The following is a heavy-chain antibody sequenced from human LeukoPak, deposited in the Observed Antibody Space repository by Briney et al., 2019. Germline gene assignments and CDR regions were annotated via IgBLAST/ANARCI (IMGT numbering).Heavy chain of an antibody. CDR2: VNSDGSTT. CDR1: GFPFSNYW. V-gene: IGHV3-74*01. D-gene: IGHD2-2*03. Sequence: GGSLRLSCAASGFPFSNYWMHWVRQAPGKGLVWVSRVNSDGSTTNYADSVKGRFTISRDNAKNTLYLQMNSLSAEDTAVYYCARDLGSAFDYWGPGTLVTVSS. CDR3: ARDLGSAFDY. J-gene: IGHJ4*02.